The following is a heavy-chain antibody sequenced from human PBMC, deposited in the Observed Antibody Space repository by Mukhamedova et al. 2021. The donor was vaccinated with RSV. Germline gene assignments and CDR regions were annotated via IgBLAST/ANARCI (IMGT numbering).Heavy chain of an antibody. Sequence: GFTFSSYAMRWVRQAPGKGLEWVSGISGGGGSTYYADSVKGRFTNSRDNPKDTLHLQMNSLRAEDTAVYYCTRGREYYYHYWGQG. CDR1: GFTFSSYA. D-gene: IGHD3-10*01. V-gene: IGHV3-23*01. J-gene: IGHJ4*02. CDR2: ISGGGGST. CDR3: TRGREYYYHY.